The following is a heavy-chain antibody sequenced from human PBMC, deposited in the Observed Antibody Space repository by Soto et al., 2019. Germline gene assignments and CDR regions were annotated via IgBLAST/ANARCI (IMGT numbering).Heavy chain of an antibody. J-gene: IGHJ6*02. Sequence: KTSETLSLTCTFSGGSIISSSYYWGWIRQPPGKGLEWIGSIYYSGSTYYNPSLKSRVTISVDTSKNQFSLKLSSVTAADTAVYYCYYSNPDYYYYYGMDVRGQGTTVTVSS. D-gene: IGHD4-4*01. CDR3: YYSNPDYYYYYGMDV. CDR2: IYYSGST. V-gene: IGHV4-39*01. CDR1: GGSIISSSYY.